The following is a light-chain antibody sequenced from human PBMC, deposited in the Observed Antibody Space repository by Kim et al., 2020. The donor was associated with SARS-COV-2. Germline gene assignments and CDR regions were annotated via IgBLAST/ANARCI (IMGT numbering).Light chain of an antibody. CDR1: QSVRSSH. CDR2: GGS. J-gene: IGKJ1*01. V-gene: IGKV3-20*01. CDR3: QQFDSSLWT. Sequence: SPGERATLSCRASQSVRSSHLAWYKQKPGQAPRLLIYGGSSRATGIPDRFSGSGSGTDHTLTISRLEPEDFAVYYCQQFDSSLWTFGQGTKVDIK.